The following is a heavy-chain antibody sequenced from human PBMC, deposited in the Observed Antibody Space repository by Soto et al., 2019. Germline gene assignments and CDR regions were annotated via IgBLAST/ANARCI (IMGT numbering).Heavy chain of an antibody. V-gene: IGHV4-59*01. D-gene: IGHD3-22*01. CDR2: IYYSGST. CDR1: GGSISSYY. J-gene: IGHJ4*02. CDR3: AIYYYDSSGYFDY. Sequence: SETLSLTCTVSGGSISSYYWSWIRQPPGKGLEWVGYIYYSGSTNYNPSLKSRVTISVEPSKNQFSLKLSSVTAADTAVYYCAIYYYDSSGYFDYWGQGTLVTVSS.